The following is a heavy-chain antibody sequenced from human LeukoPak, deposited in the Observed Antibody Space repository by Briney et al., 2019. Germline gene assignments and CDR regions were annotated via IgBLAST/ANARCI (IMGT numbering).Heavy chain of an antibody. CDR3: ARGRWGWDTSSDWDF. Sequence: PSETLSLTCAVYGGTFSGYFWSWIRQAPGKGLEWIGEINLTGATNYKSSLKDRVTISTDTSKNQFSLMLTSVTAADTAVYYCARGRWGWDTSSDWDFWGQGILVTVSS. CDR1: GGTFSGYF. CDR2: INLTGAT. V-gene: IGHV4-34*01. D-gene: IGHD3/OR15-3a*01. J-gene: IGHJ4*02.